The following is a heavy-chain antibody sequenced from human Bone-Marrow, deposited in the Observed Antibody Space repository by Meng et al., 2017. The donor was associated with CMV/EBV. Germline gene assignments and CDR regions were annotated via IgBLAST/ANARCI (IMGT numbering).Heavy chain of an antibody. CDR1: GGSFSGYY. Sequence: SETLSLTCAVYGGSFSGYYWSWIRQPPGKGLEWIGEINHSGSTYYNPSLKSRVTISVDTSKNQFSLKLSSVTAADTAVYYCARDGGGYSSSYNNWFDPWGQGTLVTVSS. CDR2: INHSGST. CDR3: ARDGGGYSSSYNNWFDP. J-gene: IGHJ5*02. V-gene: IGHV4-34*01. D-gene: IGHD6-13*01.